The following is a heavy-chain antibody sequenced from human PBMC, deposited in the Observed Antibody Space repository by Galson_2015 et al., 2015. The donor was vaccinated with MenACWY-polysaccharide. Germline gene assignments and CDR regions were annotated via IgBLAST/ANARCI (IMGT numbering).Heavy chain of an antibody. CDR1: GFSISTYW. J-gene: IGHJ3*01. V-gene: IGHV3-74*03. CDR3: ARGFYSGGTCLRWDDAFDF. CDR2: INSDGSSA. Sequence: SLRLSCAASGFSISTYWMHWVRQVPGKGLMWVSRINSDGSSATYADSVRGRLTFSRDNAKNTVYLQLNSLRVEDTAVYYCARGFYSGGTCLRWDDAFDFRGQGTMVIVPS. D-gene: IGHD2-15*01.